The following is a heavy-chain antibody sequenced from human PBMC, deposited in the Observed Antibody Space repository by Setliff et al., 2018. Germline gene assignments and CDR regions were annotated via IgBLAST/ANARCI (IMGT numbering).Heavy chain of an antibody. Sequence: PSETLSLTCNVSGDFISSGGYTWNWIRQHPEMGLEWIGYIFYNGNTSYNPSLQSRVTISVDTSKNQFSLKLTSLNAADSAVYYCARASHSYGSPNWFDPWGPGTLVTVSS. D-gene: IGHD3-22*01. CDR3: ARASHSYGSPNWFDP. V-gene: IGHV4-31*03. CDR1: GDFISSGGYT. CDR2: IFYNGNT. J-gene: IGHJ5*02.